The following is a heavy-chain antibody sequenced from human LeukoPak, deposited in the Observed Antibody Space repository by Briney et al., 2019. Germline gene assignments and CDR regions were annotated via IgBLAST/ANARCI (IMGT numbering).Heavy chain of an antibody. V-gene: IGHV4-4*02. CDR1: GGSISSSNW. D-gene: IGHD1-14*01. J-gene: IGHJ6*03. Sequence: PSETLSLTCAVSGGSISSSNWWSWVRQPPGKGLEWIGEIYHSGSTNYNPSLKSRVTISVDTSKNQFSLKLSSVTAADTAVYYCTRVRRTFYYYMDVWGKGTTVTVSS. CDR3: TRVRRTFYYYMDV. CDR2: IYHSGST.